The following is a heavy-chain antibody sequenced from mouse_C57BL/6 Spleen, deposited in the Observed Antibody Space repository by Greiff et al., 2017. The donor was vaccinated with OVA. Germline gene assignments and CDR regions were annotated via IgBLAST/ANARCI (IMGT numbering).Heavy chain of an antibody. CDR3: AELPGY. CDR1: GYAFSSYW. J-gene: IGHJ3*01. V-gene: IGHV1-80*01. Sequence: QVQLQQSGAELVKPGASVKISCKASGYAFSSYWMNWLKQRPGKGLEWIGQIYPGDGDTNYNGKFKGQATLTADKSSSTAYMQLSSLTSEDSAVYFCAELPGYWGQGTLVTVSA. CDR2: IYPGDGDT.